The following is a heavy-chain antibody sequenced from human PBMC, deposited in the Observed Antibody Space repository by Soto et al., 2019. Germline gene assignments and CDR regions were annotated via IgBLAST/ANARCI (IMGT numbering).Heavy chain of an antibody. CDR1: GGTISTTSYY. J-gene: IGHJ4*02. D-gene: IGHD6-19*01. V-gene: IGHV4-39*01. CDR2: VYYIGNT. CDR3: ASLIAVANY. Sequence: SETLSLTCIVSGGTISTTSYYWAWIRQPPGKGLEWIGTVYYIGNTDYNPSLRSRVTMSVDTSQNQFSLQMSSVTAADTAMYYCASLIAVANYWGQGTLVTVSS.